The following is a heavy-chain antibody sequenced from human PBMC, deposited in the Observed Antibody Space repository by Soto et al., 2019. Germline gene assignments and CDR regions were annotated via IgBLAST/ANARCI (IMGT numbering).Heavy chain of an antibody. J-gene: IGHJ6*02. CDR2: IWYDGSNK. Sequence: GGSLRLSCAASGFTFSSYGMHWVRQAPGKGLEWVAVIWYDGSNKYYADSVKGRFTISRDNSKNTLYLQMNSLRAEDTAVYYCAGEVHYYGSGRHGMDVWGQGTTVTVSS. V-gene: IGHV3-33*01. CDR3: AGEVHYYGSGRHGMDV. CDR1: GFTFSSYG. D-gene: IGHD3-10*01.